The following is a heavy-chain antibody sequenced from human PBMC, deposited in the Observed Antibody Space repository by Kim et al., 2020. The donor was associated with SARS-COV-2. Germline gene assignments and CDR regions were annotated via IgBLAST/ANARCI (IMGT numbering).Heavy chain of an antibody. D-gene: IGHD6-19*01. CDR1: GFAFSTYS. Sequence: GGSLRLSCAASGFAFSTYSINWVRQAPGKGLEWLSYISSSSSTIYYADSVRGRFTISRDSAENSVYLQMNSLGDEDTAVYYCARVGRSGWTDDYWGQGTLVTVSS. CDR2: ISSSSSTI. V-gene: IGHV3-48*02. J-gene: IGHJ4*02. CDR3: ARVGRSGWTDDY.